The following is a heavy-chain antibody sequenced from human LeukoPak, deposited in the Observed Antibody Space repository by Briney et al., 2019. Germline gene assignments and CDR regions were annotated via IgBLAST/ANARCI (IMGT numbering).Heavy chain of an antibody. CDR3: ARCPYSSGWYYSNDY. V-gene: IGHV5-51*03. J-gene: IGHJ4*02. D-gene: IGHD6-19*01. CDR1: GYSFTSYW. Sequence: GESLKISCKGSGYSFTSYWIGWVRQMPGKGLEWMGIIYPGGSDTRYSPSFQGQVTISADKSISTAYLQWSSLKASDTAMYYCARCPYSSGWYYSNDYWGQGTLATVSS. CDR2: IYPGGSDT.